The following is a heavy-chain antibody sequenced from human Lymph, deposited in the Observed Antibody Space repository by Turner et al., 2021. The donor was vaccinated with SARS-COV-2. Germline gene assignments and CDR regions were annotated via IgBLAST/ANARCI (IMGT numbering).Heavy chain of an antibody. J-gene: IGHJ6*02. Sequence: QVQLVESGGGVVQPGRSLELSCAASGFTFSSYGMHWVRQAPGKGLEWVAFIWYDGSNTYYADSAKGRFTISRDNSKNTLYLQMNSLRAEDTAVYYCARGSAGGDVWGQGTTVTVSS. V-gene: IGHV3-33*01. CDR2: IWYDGSNT. CDR3: ARGSAGGDV. D-gene: IGHD6-13*01. CDR1: GFTFSSYG.